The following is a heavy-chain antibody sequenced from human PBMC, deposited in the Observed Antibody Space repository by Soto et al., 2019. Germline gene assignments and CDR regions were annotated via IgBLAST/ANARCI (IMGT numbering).Heavy chain of an antibody. CDR3: ARDRGYDSSGYYFM. D-gene: IGHD3-22*01. Sequence: QVQLVESGGGVAQPGRSLRLSCAASGFTFSSYAMHWVRQAPGKGLEWVALISYDGSNEYYADSVKGRFAISRDNSKNTLYLQMSGLRAEDTAVYYCARDRGYDSSGYYFMWGQGTLVTVSS. CDR2: ISYDGSNE. V-gene: IGHV3-30*09. CDR1: GFTFSSYA. J-gene: IGHJ4*02.